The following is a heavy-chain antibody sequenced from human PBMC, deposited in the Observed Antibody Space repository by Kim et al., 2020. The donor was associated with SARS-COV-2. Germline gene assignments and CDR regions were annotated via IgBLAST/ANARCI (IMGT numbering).Heavy chain of an antibody. CDR2: VNNGGNA. V-gene: IGHV3-23*01. Sequence: GGSLRLSCAASGFTFSSRAMSWVRQAPGKGPEWVASVNNGGNAYYADSVKGRFTVSRDITRDTLYLQMNSRRAEDTALYFCAKDHPSSGWPAFDSWGQGTLVTVSS. CDR3: AKDHPSSGWPAFDS. CDR1: GFTFSSRA. J-gene: IGHJ4*02. D-gene: IGHD6-19*01.